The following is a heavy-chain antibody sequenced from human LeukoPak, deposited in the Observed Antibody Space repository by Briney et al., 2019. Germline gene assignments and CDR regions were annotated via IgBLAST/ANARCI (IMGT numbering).Heavy chain of an antibody. CDR1: GFAFSSYA. CDR2: ISYDGSNK. J-gene: IGHJ4*02. V-gene: IGHV3-30*09. Sequence: GGSLRLSCAASGFAFSSYAMHWVRQAPGKGLEWVAVISYDGSNKYYADSVKGRFAISRDNSKNTLYLQMNSLRAEDTAVYYCARGHYDILTGHSRGGPFDYWGQGALVTVSS. CDR3: ARGHYDILTGHSRGGPFDY. D-gene: IGHD3-9*01.